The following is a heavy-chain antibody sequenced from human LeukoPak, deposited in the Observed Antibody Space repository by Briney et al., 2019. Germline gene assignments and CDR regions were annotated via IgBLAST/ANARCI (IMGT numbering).Heavy chain of an antibody. Sequence: SETLSLTCAVYGGSFSGYDFSWVRLPPGKGLEWIGEINHSGSTNYNPSPKSRVTRSVDTSKNQFSQKLSLVTAAKTAVYYCARAIDFAVWGQGTLVTVSS. J-gene: IGHJ4*02. CDR2: INHSGST. V-gene: IGHV4-34*01. D-gene: IGHD3-3*01. CDR1: GGSFSGYD. CDR3: ARAIDFAV.